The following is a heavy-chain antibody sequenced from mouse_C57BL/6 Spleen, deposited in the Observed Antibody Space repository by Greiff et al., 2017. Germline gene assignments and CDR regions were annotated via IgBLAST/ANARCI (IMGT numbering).Heavy chain of an antibody. V-gene: IGHV3-6*01. Sequence: EVQLQQSGPGLVKPSQSLSLTCSVTGYSITSGYYWNWIRQFPGNKLEWMGYISYDGSNNYNPSLTNRISITRDTSKNQFFLKLNSVTTEDTATYYCARGGYSNYRFAYWGQGTLVTVSA. CDR3: ARGGYSNYRFAY. CDR1: GYSITSGYY. CDR2: ISYDGSN. J-gene: IGHJ3*01. D-gene: IGHD2-5*01.